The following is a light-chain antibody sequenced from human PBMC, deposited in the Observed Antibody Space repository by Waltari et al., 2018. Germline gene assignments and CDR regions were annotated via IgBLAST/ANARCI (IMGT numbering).Light chain of an antibody. CDR1: QTVSSN. Sequence: EIVMTQSPATLSVSPGERATLSCSASQTVSSNLAWYQQNPGQAPRLPIYGASTRATGIPARFSGSGSGTEFTLTISSLQSEDFAVYYCQQYNNWSLTFGGGTKVEIK. V-gene: IGKV3-15*01. CDR2: GAS. CDR3: QQYNNWSLT. J-gene: IGKJ4*01.